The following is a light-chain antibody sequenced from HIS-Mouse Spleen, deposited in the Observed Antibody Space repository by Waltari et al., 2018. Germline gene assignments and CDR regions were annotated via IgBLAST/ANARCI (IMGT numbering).Light chain of an antibody. V-gene: IGLV2-11*01. CDR3: CSYAGSYTFPYV. CDR1: SSDVCGYNY. CDR2: DVS. J-gene: IGLJ1*01. Sequence: QSALTQPRSVSGSPGLSVTISCTGTSSDVCGYNYVSWSQQHPGKAPKLMLYDVSKRPSGVPDRFSGSKSGNTASLTISGLQAEDEADYYCCSYAGSYTFPYVFGTGTKVTVL.